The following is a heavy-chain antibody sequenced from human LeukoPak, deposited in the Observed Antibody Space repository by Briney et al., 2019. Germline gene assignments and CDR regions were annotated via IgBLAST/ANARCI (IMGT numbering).Heavy chain of an antibody. V-gene: IGHV4-34*01. CDR3: ARKELLWFGESDY. Sequence: PSETLSLTCAVYGGSFSGYYWSWIRQPPGKGLEWIGEINHSGSTNYNPSLKSRVTISVDTSKNQFSLKLSSATAADTAVYYCARKELLWFGESDYWGQGTLVTVSS. J-gene: IGHJ4*02. D-gene: IGHD3-10*01. CDR1: GGSFSGYY. CDR2: INHSGST.